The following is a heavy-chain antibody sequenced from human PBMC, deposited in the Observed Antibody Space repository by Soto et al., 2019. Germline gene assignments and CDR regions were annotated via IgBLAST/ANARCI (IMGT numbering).Heavy chain of an antibody. CDR3: AKDATAVNGVWDPFDM. V-gene: IGHV3-23*01. Sequence: ELQLLESGGGVVQPGGSLRLSCAASGFTFSAYAMSWVRQAPGKGLQWVSGVGGSDTDKHYADSVRGRFTVSRDNSKNTLYLQMNSLRADDTAVYYCAKDATAVNGVWDPFDMWGKGTEVTVSS. D-gene: IGHD2-8*01. CDR2: VGGSDTDK. CDR1: GFTFSAYA. J-gene: IGHJ3*02.